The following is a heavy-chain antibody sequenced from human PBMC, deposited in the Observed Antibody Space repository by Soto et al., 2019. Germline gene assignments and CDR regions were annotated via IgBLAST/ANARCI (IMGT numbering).Heavy chain of an antibody. V-gene: IGHV4-31*03. CDR1: GDSISGGGYY. Sequence: QVQLQESGPGLVKPSQTLSLTCTVSGDSISGGGYYWSWIRQHPGNGLEWIGYIYFSGNTFYHPSLKSRVTILVGTAKNPFSLNLNSVTAAGTAVLFCARMIPLLVGDLGGSGNWFDPWGQGTLVTVSS. CDR2: IYFSGNT. J-gene: IGHJ5*02. D-gene: IGHD3-10*01. CDR3: ARMIPLLVGDLGGSGNWFDP.